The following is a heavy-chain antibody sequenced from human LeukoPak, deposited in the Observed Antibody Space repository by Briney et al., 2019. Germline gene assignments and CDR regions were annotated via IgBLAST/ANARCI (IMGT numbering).Heavy chain of an antibody. D-gene: IGHD3-3*01. CDR1: AFTFSNYA. CDR3: ARGERVNLWIFEGYDY. CDR2: IWYDGSNE. V-gene: IGHV3-33*01. J-gene: IGHJ4*02. Sequence: GGSLGLSCAASAFTFSNYAMHWVRQAPGEGLEWVGMIWYDGSNENYADSVRGRFTISRDNVKNTLYLQMSSLRAEDTAVYYCARGERVNLWIFEGYDYWGRGTLVTVSS.